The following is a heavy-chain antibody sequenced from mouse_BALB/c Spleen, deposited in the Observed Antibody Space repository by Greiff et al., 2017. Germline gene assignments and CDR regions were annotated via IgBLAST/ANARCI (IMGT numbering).Heavy chain of an antibody. CDR2: IDPANGNT. D-gene: IGHD1-1*01. Sequence: EVQVVESGAELVKPGASVKLSCTASGFYIKDTYMHWVKQRPEQGLEWIGRIDPANGNTKYDPKFQGKATITADTSSNTAYLQLSSLTSEDTAVYYCARGKITTCHAMDYWGQGTPVTVSA. CDR1: GFYIKDTY. J-gene: IGHJ4*01. CDR3: ARGKITTCHAMDY. V-gene: IGHV14-3*02.